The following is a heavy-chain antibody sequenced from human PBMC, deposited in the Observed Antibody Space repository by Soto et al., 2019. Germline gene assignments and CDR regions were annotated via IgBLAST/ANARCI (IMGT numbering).Heavy chain of an antibody. CDR1: GGTFSSYA. CDR2: IIPIFGTA. J-gene: IGHJ5*02. Sequence: QVQLVQSGAEVKKPGSSVKVSCKASGGTFSSYAISWVRQAPGQGLEWMGGIIPIFGTAHYAQKFQGRVTITADESTSTAYMELSSLRSEDTAVYYCARVMITFGGVRDNCFDPWGQGTLVTVSS. CDR3: ARVMITFGGVRDNCFDP. V-gene: IGHV1-69*01. D-gene: IGHD3-16*01.